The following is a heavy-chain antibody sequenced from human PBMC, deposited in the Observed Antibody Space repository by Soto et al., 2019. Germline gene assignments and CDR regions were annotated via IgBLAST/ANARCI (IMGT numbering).Heavy chain of an antibody. CDR1: GFTFSDYY. CDR2: ISSSSGTI. J-gene: IGHJ6*02. V-gene: IGHV3-11*01. Sequence: LRLSCAASGFTFSDYYMSWIRQAPGKGLQWVSYISSSSGTIYYADSVKGRFTISRDNAKNSLYLQMNSLRAEDTALYYCARVGQDYYYGMDVWGRGTTVTVSS. CDR3: ARVGQDYYYGMDV.